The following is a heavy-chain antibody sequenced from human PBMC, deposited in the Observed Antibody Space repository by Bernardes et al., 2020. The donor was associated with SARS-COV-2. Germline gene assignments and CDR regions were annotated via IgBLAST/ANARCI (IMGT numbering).Heavy chain of an antibody. CDR2: INHSGST. J-gene: IGHJ5*02. CDR3: ASRAGGGWGYNWFDP. CDR1: GGSFSGYY. V-gene: IGHV4-34*01. D-gene: IGHD3-16*01. Sequence: TLSLTCAVYGGSFSGYYWSWIRQPPGKGLEWIGEINHSGSTNYNPSLKSRVTISVDTSKNQFSLKLSSVTAADTAVYYCASRAGGGWGYNWFDPWGQGTLVTVSS.